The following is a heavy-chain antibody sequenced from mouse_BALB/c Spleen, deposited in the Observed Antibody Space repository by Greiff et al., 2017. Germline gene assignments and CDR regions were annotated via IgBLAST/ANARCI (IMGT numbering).Heavy chain of an antibody. J-gene: IGHJ4*01. CDR3: ARFYDGYYVGAMDD. CDR1: GYTFTSYW. D-gene: IGHD2-3*01. V-gene: IGHV1S81*02. Sequence: QVQLKQPGAELVKPGASVKLSCKASGYTFTSYWMHWVKQRPGQGLEWIGEINPSNGRTNYNEKFKSKATLTVDKSSSTAYMQLSSLTSEDSAVYYSARFYDGYYVGAMDDWGQGTSVTVSS. CDR2: INPSNGRT.